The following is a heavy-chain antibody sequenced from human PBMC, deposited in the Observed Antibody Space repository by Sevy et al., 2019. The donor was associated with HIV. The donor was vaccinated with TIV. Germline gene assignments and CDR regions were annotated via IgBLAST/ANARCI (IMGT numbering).Heavy chain of an antibody. CDR2: IRYDGSNK. CDR3: ARGRKTTQEWLEELDYYYGVDV. J-gene: IGHJ6*02. D-gene: IGHD2-8*01. Sequence: GGSLRLSCAASGFTFSTYDMHWVRQAPGKGLEWVAYIRYDGSNKYYADSVRGRLTISRDNSKNTLYLQMNSLRAEDTAGYYCARGRKTTQEWLEELDYYYGVDVWGQGTTVTVSS. CDR1: GFTFSTYD. V-gene: IGHV3-30*02.